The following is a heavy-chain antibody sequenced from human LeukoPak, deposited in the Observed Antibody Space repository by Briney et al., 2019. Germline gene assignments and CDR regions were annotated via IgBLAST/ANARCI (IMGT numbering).Heavy chain of an antibody. V-gene: IGHV4-59*01. Sequence: PSETLSLTCTVSGGSISSYYWSWIRQPPGKGLEWIGYIYYSGSTNYNPSLKSRVTISVDTSKNQFSLKLSSVTAADTAVYYCASGGGYSSFNWFDPWGQGTLVTVSS. J-gene: IGHJ5*02. D-gene: IGHD6-13*01. CDR3: ASGGGYSSFNWFDP. CDR2: IYYSGST. CDR1: GGSISSYY.